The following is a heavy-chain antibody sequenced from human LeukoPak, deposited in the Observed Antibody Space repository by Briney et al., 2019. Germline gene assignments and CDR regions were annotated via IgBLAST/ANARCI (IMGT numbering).Heavy chain of an antibody. CDR1: GYTFTGYY. J-gene: IGHJ4*02. CDR2: INPNSGGT. V-gene: IGHV1-2*02. D-gene: IGHD3-22*01. Sequence: ASVKVSCKASGYTFTGYYMHWVRQAPGQGLEWMGWINPNSGGTNYAQKLQGRVTMTTDTSTSTAYMELRSLRSDDTAVYYCSRETMRMGYFDYWGQGTLVTVSS. CDR3: SRETMRMGYFDY.